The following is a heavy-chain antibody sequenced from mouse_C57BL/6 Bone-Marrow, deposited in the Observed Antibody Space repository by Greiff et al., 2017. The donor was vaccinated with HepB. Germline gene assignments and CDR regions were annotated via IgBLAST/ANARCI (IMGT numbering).Heavy chain of an antibody. V-gene: IGHV5-4*01. CDR2: ISDGGSYT. CDR3: AREGGGYYDGYWYFDV. D-gene: IGHD2-3*01. CDR1: GFTFSSYA. J-gene: IGHJ1*03. Sequence: EVQGVESGGGLVKPGGSLKLSCAASGFTFSSYAMSWVRQTPEKRLEWVATISDGGSYTYYPDNVKGRFTISRDNAKNNLYLQMSHLKSEDTAMYYCAREGGGYYDGYWYFDVWGTGTTVTVSS.